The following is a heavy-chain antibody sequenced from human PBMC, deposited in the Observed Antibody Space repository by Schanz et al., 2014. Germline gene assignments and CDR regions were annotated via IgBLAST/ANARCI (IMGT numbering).Heavy chain of an antibody. CDR1: GFTFSDYY. V-gene: IGHV3-23*04. D-gene: IGHD3-9*01. J-gene: IGHJ4*02. Sequence: VQLVESGGGLVKPGGSLRLSCAASGFTFSDYYMSWIRQAPGKGLEWVSALSGSGGSTYYADSVKGRFTISRDNSKNTLYLQMNSLRAEDTAVYYCAKQIHYDILTGTRNWGQGTLVTVSS. CDR3: AKQIHYDILTGTRN. CDR2: LSGSGGST.